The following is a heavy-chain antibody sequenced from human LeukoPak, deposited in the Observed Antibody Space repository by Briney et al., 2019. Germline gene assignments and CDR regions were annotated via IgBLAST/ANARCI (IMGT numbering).Heavy chain of an antibody. Sequence: ASVKVSCKASGYTFTGYHIHWVRQAPGQGLEWMGWINPKSGGTNYAQKFEGWVTMTRDTSMSTAYMELSRLRSDDTAVYYCARERAVGATLLGDAFDIWGQGTMVTVSS. CDR2: INPKSGGT. D-gene: IGHD1-26*01. V-gene: IGHV1-2*04. CDR3: ARERAVGATLLGDAFDI. CDR1: GYTFTGYH. J-gene: IGHJ3*02.